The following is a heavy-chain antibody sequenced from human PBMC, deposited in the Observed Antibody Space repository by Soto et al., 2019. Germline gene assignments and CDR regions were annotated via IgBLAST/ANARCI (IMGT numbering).Heavy chain of an antibody. V-gene: IGHV2-26*01. Sequence: QVTLKESGPVLVRPTETLTLTCTVSGFSLSNGRMGVTWIRQPPGKALEWLAYIFSNDEKSFSTSLRSRLTISKDTSKSQVVLTMTNMDPVDTATYYCARITTGDSSGYGRAGYWGQGTLVTVSS. J-gene: IGHJ4*02. D-gene: IGHD3-22*01. CDR3: ARITTGDSSGYGRAGY. CDR1: GFSLSNGRMG. CDR2: IFSNDEK.